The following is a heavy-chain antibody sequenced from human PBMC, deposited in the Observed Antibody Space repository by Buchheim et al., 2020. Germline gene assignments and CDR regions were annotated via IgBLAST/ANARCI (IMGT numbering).Heavy chain of an antibody. J-gene: IGHJ4*02. V-gene: IGHV3-7*01. CDR2: IKIDGSKK. Sequence: EVQLVESGGGLVQPGGSLRLSCAASGFSFSSYWMRWIRQAPGKGLEWVANIKIDGSKKYYVDSVKGRFTISRDDAKNSLFLQMNSLRVEDTAIYYCARGGWWPDYWGQGTL. D-gene: IGHD2-15*01. CDR1: GFSFSSYW. CDR3: ARGGWWPDY.